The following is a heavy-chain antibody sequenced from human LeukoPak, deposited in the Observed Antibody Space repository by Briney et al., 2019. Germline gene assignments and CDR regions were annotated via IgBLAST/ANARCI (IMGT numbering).Heavy chain of an antibody. V-gene: IGHV1-46*01. CDR2: INPSGGST. CDR1: GYTFTTYD. CDR3: ARVSIAVFVFDY. J-gene: IGHJ4*02. D-gene: IGHD6-19*01. Sequence: ASVKVSCKTSGYTFTTYDISWVRQAPGQGLEWMGIINPSGGSTSYAQKFQGRVTMTRDTSTSTVYMELSSLRSEDTAVYYCARVSIAVFVFDYWGQGTLVTVSS.